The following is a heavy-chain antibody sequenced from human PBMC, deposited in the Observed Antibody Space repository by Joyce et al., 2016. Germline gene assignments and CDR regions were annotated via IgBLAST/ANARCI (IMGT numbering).Heavy chain of an antibody. J-gene: IGHJ6*02. D-gene: IGHD2-21*02. Sequence: QVRLQESGPRLVKPSETLSLTCTVSGGSVRSGSYYGSGIRQPPGKGLDWIGYIFYTGTTGYNPSLMSRLSISVDTSKNQFSLNLMSVTAADTAVYYCARVVVTAGSSYYYYGMDVWGQGTTVAVSS. CDR3: ARVVVTAGSSYYYYGMDV. V-gene: IGHV4-61*01. CDR2: IFYTGTT. CDR1: GGSVRSGSYY.